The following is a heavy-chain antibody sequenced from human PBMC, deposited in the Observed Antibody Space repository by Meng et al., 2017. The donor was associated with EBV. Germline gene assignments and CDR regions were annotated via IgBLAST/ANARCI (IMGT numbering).Heavy chain of an antibody. J-gene: IGHJ4*02. CDR3: AKSRSSTPGVVDY. D-gene: IGHD3-10*01. CDR1: GASVSGGTYH. Sequence: QLKEPCPDLVKPSETLSLTCPVSGASVSGGTYHLSWIRQPLGKEPDWIGYIYDGGTTIDNPSLKSRVTILVDASKNQFSLKLSTVTTADTAVYYCAKSRSSTPGVVDYWGQGTLVTVSS. CDR2: IYDGGTT. V-gene: IGHV4-61*01.